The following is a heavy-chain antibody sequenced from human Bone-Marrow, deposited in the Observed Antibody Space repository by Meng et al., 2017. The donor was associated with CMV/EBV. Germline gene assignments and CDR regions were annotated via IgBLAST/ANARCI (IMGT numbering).Heavy chain of an antibody. J-gene: IGHJ3*02. D-gene: IGHD1-26*01. CDR3: ARTSGSYYSHAFDI. Sequence: SETLSLTCTVSGGSISSYYWSWIRQPPGKGLEWIGYIYYSGSTNYNPSLKSRVTISVDTSKNQFSLKLSSVTAADTAVYYCARTSGSYYSHAFDIWVQGTMVTVSS. V-gene: IGHV4-59*01. CDR2: IYYSGST. CDR1: GGSISSYY.